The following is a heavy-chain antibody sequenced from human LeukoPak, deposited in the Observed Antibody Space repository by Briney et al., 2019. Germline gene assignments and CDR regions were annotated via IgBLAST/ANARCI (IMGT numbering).Heavy chain of an antibody. Sequence: SETLSLTCTVSGGSISSYYWSWVRQPPGKGLEWIGYLYDGGSTHYNPSLKSRVIISVDTSKNQFSLNLNSVTAADTAVYYCARGYNSGWYAYWGQGTLVTVSS. J-gene: IGHJ4*02. CDR1: GGSISSYY. CDR2: LYDGGST. V-gene: IGHV4-59*08. CDR3: ARGYNSGWYAY. D-gene: IGHD6-19*01.